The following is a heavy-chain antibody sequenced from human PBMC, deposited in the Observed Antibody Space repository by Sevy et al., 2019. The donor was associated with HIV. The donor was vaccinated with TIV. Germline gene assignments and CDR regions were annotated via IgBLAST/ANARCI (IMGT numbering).Heavy chain of an antibody. D-gene: IGHD3-22*01. CDR3: ARPALNYYDSNGYGFNL. V-gene: IGHV5-51*01. CDR1: GYTFNTYW. CDR2: IYPDDSDT. Sequence: GESLKISCKGSGYTFNTYWVAWVRQMPGKGLEWMGIIYPDDSDTRYSPSFQGHVTISADKSTDTAYLQWSSLKASDTAMYYCARPALNYYDSNGYGFNLRGQGTMVTVSS. J-gene: IGHJ3*01.